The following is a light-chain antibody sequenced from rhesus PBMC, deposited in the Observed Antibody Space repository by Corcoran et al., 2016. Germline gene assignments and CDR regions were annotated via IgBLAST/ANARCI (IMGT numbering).Light chain of an antibody. V-gene: IGLV2-32*02. J-gene: IGLJ1*01. CDR1: SSDIGTYNY. Sequence: QAALTQARSVSGSPGQSVTISCTGASSDIGTYNYVSWYQQHPGTAPKLIIYEDSQRPSGVSDRFSASKSANTASLTISGLPAVDEADYYCASYGGSDTYIFGVGTRLTVL. CDR3: ASYGGSDTYI. CDR2: EDS.